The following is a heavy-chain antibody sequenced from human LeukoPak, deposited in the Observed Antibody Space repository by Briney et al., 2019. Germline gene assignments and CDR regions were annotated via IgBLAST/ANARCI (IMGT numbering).Heavy chain of an antibody. D-gene: IGHD2-2*01. CDR1: GDSINIYY. J-gene: IGHJ4*02. Sequence: SETLSLTCTVSGDSINIYYWTWIRQPPGKGLEWIGYIYYSGSTNYNPSLKSRVTISVDTSKNQFSLKLDSVTAADTVVYYCARQVPYTSRPDYWGQGTLVTVSS. CDR2: IYYSGST. V-gene: IGHV4-59*08. CDR3: ARQVPYTSRPDY.